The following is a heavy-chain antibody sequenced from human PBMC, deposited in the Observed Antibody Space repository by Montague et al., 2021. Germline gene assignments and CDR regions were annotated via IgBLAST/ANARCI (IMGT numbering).Heavy chain of an antibody. CDR3: ARIPVGSKYYFDF. J-gene: IGHJ4*02. Sequence: CAISGDSVGVEELRCRSDEHTPEIQLQMQVVSHLRFEKNNDYAESVKSRITIDPDTSKHQFSLHLNSVTPEDTAVYYCARIPVGSKYYFDFWGQGTLVTVSS. CDR1: GDSVGVEELR. V-gene: IGHV6-1*01. CDR2: SHLRFEKNN. D-gene: IGHD2-2*01.